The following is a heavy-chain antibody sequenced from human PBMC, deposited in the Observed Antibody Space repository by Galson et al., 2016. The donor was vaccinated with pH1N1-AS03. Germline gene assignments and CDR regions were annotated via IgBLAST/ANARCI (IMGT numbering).Heavy chain of an antibody. D-gene: IGHD1-26*01. J-gene: IGHJ4*02. CDR1: GFTFTSSW. CDR2: INEDGSTT. V-gene: IGHV3-74*01. Sequence: SLRLSCAASGFTFTSSWMHWVRQAPGKGLVWVSHINEDGSTTRYADSVKGRFTISRDNAKNTLYLQMNSLRAEDTAVYFCVREQGGSDDCWGQGTLVTVSS. CDR3: VREQGGSDDC.